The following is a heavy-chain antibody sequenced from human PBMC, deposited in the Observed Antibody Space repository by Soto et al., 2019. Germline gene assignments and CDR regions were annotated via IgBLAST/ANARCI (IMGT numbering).Heavy chain of an antibody. CDR1: GYSFTSYW. J-gene: IGHJ6*02. CDR3: ATDXVVVPAATEYYYYGMDV. V-gene: IGHV5-10-1*01. D-gene: IGHD2-2*01. CDR2: IDPSDSYT. Sequence: PGESLKISCKGSGYSFTSYWISWVRQMPGKGLEWMGRIDPSDSYTNYSPSFQGHVTISADKSISTAYLQWSSLKASDTAMYYCATDXVVVPAATEYYYYGMDVWGQGTTVTVSS.